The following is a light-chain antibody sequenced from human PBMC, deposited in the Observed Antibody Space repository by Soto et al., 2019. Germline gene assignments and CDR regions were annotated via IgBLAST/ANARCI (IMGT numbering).Light chain of an antibody. CDR3: SSYTSDNRDYV. J-gene: IGLJ1*01. CDR1: SSDVGAYTS. CDR2: EVN. V-gene: IGLV2-14*01. Sequence: QSVLTQPASVSGSPGQSITISCTGTSSDVGAYTSVSWYQHHPGKAPKVIIYEVNKRPSGISNRVSGSKSVNTASLTISGLQPDDEAHYYCSSYTSDNRDYVFGTGTKVTVL.